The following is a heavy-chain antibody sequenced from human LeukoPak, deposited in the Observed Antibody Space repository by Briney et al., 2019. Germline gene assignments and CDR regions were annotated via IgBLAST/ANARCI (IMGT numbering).Heavy chain of an antibody. CDR3: ARDRSQEFDP. CDR1: RFTFRNYA. CDR2: ISSDGTNK. D-gene: IGHD3-10*01. J-gene: IGHJ5*02. Sequence: PGGSLRLSCAASRFTFRNYAMHWVRQAPGKGLEWVAVISSDGTNKDYADSVKGRFSISRDNSKNTLYLQMNRLRADDKAVYYCARDRSQEFDPWGQGTLVNVSS. V-gene: IGHV3-30*04.